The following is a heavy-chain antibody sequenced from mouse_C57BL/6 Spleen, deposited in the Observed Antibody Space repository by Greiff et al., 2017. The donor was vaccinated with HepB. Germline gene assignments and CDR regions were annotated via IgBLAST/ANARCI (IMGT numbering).Heavy chain of an antibody. CDR1: GFTFSSYA. V-gene: IGHV5-4*01. CDR2: ISDGGSYT. J-gene: IGHJ1*03. D-gene: IGHD2-4*01. Sequence: EVHLVESGGGLVKPGGSLKLSCAASGFTFSSYAMSWVRQTPEKRLEWVATISDGGSYTYYPDNVKGRFTISRDNAKNNLYLQMSHLKSEDTAMYYCARYDYDEDWYFDVWGTGTTVTVSS. CDR3: ARYDYDEDWYFDV.